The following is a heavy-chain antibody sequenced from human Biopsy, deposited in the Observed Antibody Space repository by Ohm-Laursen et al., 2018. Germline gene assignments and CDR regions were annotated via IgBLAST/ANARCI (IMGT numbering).Heavy chain of an antibody. D-gene: IGHD3-10*01. CDR1: GGTFGNYA. CDR3: ARGYSRRVSILEASIYWFDT. V-gene: IGHV1-69*01. Sequence: ESSVKVSCKFSGGTFGNYAISWVRQAPGQGLEWMGGIITFFRTVNYAQKFQGRLSITADESTTTAYMELSGLRSEDTAVYFCARGYSRRVSILEASIYWFDTWGQGTLVTVSS. CDR2: IITFFRTV. J-gene: IGHJ5*02.